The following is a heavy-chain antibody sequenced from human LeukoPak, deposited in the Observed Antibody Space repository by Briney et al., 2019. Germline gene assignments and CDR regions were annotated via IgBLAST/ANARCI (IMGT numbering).Heavy chain of an antibody. CDR1: GFTFSIYS. CDR3: ARSQSGSYSNLDY. V-gene: IGHV3-48*01. D-gene: IGHD1-26*01. CDR2: ISSGSSTI. Sequence: GGSLRLSCAASGFTFSIYSINWVRQAPGKGLEWVSFISSGSSTIYYADSVKGRFTISRDNAKNSLYLQMNSLGAEDTAVYYCARSQSGSYSNLDYWGQGTLVTVSS. J-gene: IGHJ4*02.